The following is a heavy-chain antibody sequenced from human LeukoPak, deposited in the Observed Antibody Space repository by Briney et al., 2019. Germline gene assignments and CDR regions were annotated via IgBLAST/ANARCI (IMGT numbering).Heavy chain of an antibody. V-gene: IGHV3-30*18. J-gene: IGHJ4*02. CDR1: GFTFSSYG. CDR3: AKDFPAYSSPDY. Sequence: GGSLRLSCAASGFTFSSYGMHLVRQAPGKGLEWVAVISYDGSNKYYADSVKGRFTISRDNSKNTLYLQMNSLRAEDTAVYYCAKDFPAYSSPDYWGQGTLVTVSS. CDR2: ISYDGSNK. D-gene: IGHD5-18*01.